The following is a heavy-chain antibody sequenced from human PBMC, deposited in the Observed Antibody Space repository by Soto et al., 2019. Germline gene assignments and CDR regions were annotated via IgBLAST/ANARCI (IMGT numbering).Heavy chain of an antibody. Sequence: GGSLRLSCAASGFTFSSYGMHWVRQAPGKGLEWVAVISYDGSSKYYADSVKGRFTISRDNSKNTLYLQMNSLRAEDTAVYYCAKQWLPPYNWFDPWGQGTLVTVS. J-gene: IGHJ5*02. D-gene: IGHD6-19*01. V-gene: IGHV3-30*18. CDR3: AKQWLPPYNWFDP. CDR2: ISYDGSSK. CDR1: GFTFSSYG.